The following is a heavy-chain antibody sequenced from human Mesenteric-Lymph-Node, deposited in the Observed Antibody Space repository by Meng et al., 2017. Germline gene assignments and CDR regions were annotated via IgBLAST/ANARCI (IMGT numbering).Heavy chain of an antibody. J-gene: IGHJ6*02. V-gene: IGHV1-2*06. CDR1: GYTFTGYY. CDR3: ARDGLPAAMYYYYYGMDV. Sequence: ASVKVSCKASGYTFTGYYMHWVRQAPGQGLEWMGRINPNSGGTNYAQKFQGRVTMTRDTSISTAYMELSRLRSDDTAVYYCARDGLPAAMYYYYYGMDVWGQGTTVTVSS. D-gene: IGHD2-2*01. CDR2: INPNSGGT.